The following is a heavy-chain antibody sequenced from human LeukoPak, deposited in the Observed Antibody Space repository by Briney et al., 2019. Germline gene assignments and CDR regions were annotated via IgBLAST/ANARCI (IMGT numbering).Heavy chain of an antibody. V-gene: IGHV3-11*01. CDR3: ARRPLGAYDY. J-gene: IGHJ4*02. Sequence: GGSLRLSCAASGFTFSSSAMSWIRQAPGKGLEWVSYISSSGSTIYYADSVKGRFTISRDNARNSLYLQMNSLRAEDTAVYYCARRPLGAYDYWGQGTLVTVSS. CDR1: GFTFSSSA. D-gene: IGHD1-26*01. CDR2: ISSSGSTI.